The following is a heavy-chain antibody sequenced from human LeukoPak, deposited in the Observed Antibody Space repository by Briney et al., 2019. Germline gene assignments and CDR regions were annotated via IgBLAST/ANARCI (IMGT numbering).Heavy chain of an antibody. CDR1: GFSFSSYG. D-gene: IGHD6-13*01. Sequence: GGSLRLSCAASGFSFSSYGMHWVRQAPGKGLEWVAVISYDGSNKYYADSVKGRFTISRDNSKNTLYLQMNSLRAEDTAVYYCAREGRIAAAAYYYYGMDVWGQGTTVTVSS. V-gene: IGHV3-30*19. J-gene: IGHJ6*02. CDR2: ISYDGSNK. CDR3: AREGRIAAAAYYYYGMDV.